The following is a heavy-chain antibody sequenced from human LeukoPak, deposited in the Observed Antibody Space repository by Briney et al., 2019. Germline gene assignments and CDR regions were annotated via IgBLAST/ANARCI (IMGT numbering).Heavy chain of an antibody. CDR3: TGVGDVYKLGNI. CDR2: LHFSGTP. J-gene: IGHJ4*02. Sequence: SETLTLTCTVSDDSISTNNYYWSWIRLPPGKGLEWVGTLHFSGTPYYSSSLNSRFSISVDTSKNQFSLMLNPMTATDAAVYYCTGVGDVYKLGNIWGQGTLVTVSS. CDR1: DDSISTNNYY. V-gene: IGHV4-39*01. D-gene: IGHD5-24*01.